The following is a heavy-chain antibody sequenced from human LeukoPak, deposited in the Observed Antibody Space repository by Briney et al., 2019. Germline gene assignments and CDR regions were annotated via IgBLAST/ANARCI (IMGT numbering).Heavy chain of an antibody. CDR3: ARVRIAAAGTLGY. Sequence: VKVSCKASGGTFSSYAISWVRQAPGQGLEWMGGIIPIFGTANYAQKFQGRVTITADESTSTAYMELSSLRSEDTAVYYCARVRIAAAGTLGYWGQGTLVTVSS. CDR2: IIPIFGTA. J-gene: IGHJ4*02. V-gene: IGHV1-69*13. D-gene: IGHD6-13*01. CDR1: GGTFSSYA.